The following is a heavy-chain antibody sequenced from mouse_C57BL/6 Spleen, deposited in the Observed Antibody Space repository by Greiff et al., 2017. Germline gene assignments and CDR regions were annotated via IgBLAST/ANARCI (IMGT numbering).Heavy chain of an antibody. Sequence: QVQLQQPGAELVRPGSSVKLSCKASGYTFTSYWMDWVKQRPGQGLEWIGNIYPSDSETHYNQKFKDKATLTVDKSSSTAYRQLSSLTSEDSAVYYCARSRYYSSSYGYFDVWGTGTTVTVSS. CDR1: GYTFTSYW. CDR3: ARSRYYSSSYGYFDV. CDR2: IYPSDSET. J-gene: IGHJ1*03. D-gene: IGHD1-1*01. V-gene: IGHV1-61*01.